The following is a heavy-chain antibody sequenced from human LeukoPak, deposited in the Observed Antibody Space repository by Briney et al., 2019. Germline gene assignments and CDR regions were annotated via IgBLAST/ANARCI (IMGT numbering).Heavy chain of an antibody. CDR1: GFTFSSYG. V-gene: IGHV3-30*18. Sequence: GRSLRLSCAASGFTFSSYGMHWVRQSPGKGLEWVAVISYDGGNKYYADSVKGRFTISRDNSKNTLYLQMNSLRAEDTAVYYCAKVQRFGEFDYWGQGTLVNVSS. D-gene: IGHD3-10*01. CDR2: ISYDGGNK. CDR3: AKVQRFGEFDY. J-gene: IGHJ4*02.